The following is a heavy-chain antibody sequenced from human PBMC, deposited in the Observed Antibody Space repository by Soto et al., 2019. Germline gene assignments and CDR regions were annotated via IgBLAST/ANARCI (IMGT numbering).Heavy chain of an antibody. V-gene: IGHV4-34*01. CDR3: ARLALRFHGAFDI. CDR2: INHSGST. Sequence: QVQLQQWGAGLLKPSETLSLTCAVYGGSFSGYYWSWIRQPPGKGLEWIGEINHSGSTNYNPSLXXRXXISVATSKNQFSLKLSSVTAAATALYYCARLALRFHGAFDIWGQGTMVTVSS. CDR1: GGSFSGYY. J-gene: IGHJ3*02. D-gene: IGHD3-3*01.